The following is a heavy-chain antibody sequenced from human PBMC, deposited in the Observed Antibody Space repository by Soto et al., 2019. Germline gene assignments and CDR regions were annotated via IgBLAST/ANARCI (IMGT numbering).Heavy chain of an antibody. CDR2: TIPILGIA. J-gene: IGHJ4*02. Sequence: QVQLVQSGAEVKKPGSSVKVSCKASGGTFSSYTISWVRQAPGQGLEWMGRTIPILGIANYAQKFQGRVTITADTYTSTDYMELSSLRSEDTAVYYCAIGYCDSSTFDGWGQGPLVTASS. D-gene: IGHD3-22*01. V-gene: IGHV1-69*02. CDR3: AIGYCDSSTFDG. CDR1: GGTFSSYT.